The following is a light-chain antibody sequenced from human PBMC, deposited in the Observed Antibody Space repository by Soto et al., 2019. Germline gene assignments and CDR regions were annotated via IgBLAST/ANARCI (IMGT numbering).Light chain of an antibody. J-gene: IGLJ1*01. CDR1: SSDIGAYIY. Sequence: QSALTQPPSASGSPGQSVTISCTGTSSDIGAYIYVSWYQQHPGKAPKLMISEVSRRPSGVPERFSGSKSGNTASLTVSGLQADDEAHCYCSSYAGSNNFVFGTGTKLTVL. CDR2: EVS. CDR3: SSYAGSNNFV. V-gene: IGLV2-8*01.